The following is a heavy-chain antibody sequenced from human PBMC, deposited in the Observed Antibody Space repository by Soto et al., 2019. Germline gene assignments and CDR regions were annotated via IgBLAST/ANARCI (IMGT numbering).Heavy chain of an antibody. J-gene: IGHJ6*02. CDR3: AREFRSITMIRGVRYYGMDV. CDR1: GFTLSSYA. Sequence: GGSLRLSCAASGFTLSSYAMHWVRQAPGKGLEWVAVISYDGSNKYYADSVKGRFTISRDNSKNTLYLQMNSLRAEDTAVYYCAREFRSITMIRGVRYYGMDVWGQGTTVTVSS. D-gene: IGHD3-10*01. CDR2: ISYDGSNK. V-gene: IGHV3-30-3*01.